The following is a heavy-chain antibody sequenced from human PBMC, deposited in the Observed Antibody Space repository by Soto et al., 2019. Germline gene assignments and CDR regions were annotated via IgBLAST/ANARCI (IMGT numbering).Heavy chain of an antibody. CDR3: ASEKTSYGMDV. CDR1: GYTFTRYD. J-gene: IGHJ6*02. CDR2: MNPNSGNT. V-gene: IGHV1-8*01. Sequence: QVQLVQSGAEVKKPVASGKVSCKASGYTFTRYDINWVRQATGQGLEWMGGMNPNSGNTGYAQKFQGRVTMTRNTSISTAYMELSSLRSEDTAVYYCASEKTSYGMDVWGQGTTVTVSS.